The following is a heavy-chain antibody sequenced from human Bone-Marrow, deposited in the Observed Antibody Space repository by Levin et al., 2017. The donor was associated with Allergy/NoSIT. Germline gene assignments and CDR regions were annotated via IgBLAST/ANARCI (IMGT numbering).Heavy chain of an antibody. CDR2: IYTSGST. V-gene: IGHV4-4*07. J-gene: IGHJ6*02. Sequence: SETLSLTCTVSGGSISSYYWSWIRQPAGKGLEWIGRIYTSGSTNYNPSLKSRVTMSVDTSKNQFSLKLSSVTAADTAVYYCARDGRFLEWLFPNLSRKYGMDVWGQGTTVTVSS. CDR1: GGSISSYY. D-gene: IGHD3-3*01. CDR3: ARDGRFLEWLFPNLSRKYGMDV.